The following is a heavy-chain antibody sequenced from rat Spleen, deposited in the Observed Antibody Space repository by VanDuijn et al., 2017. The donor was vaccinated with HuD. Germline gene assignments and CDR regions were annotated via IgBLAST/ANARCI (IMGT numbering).Heavy chain of an antibody. CDR1: GFTFSDYD. J-gene: IGHJ2*01. V-gene: IGHV5S23*01. D-gene: IGHD1-11*01. CDR2: ISPSGGTT. Sequence: EVQLVESDGGLVQPGRSLTLSCAASGFTFSDYDMAWVRQAPTKGLEWVASISPSGGTTYYRDSVKGRFTVSRDDAKSTLYLQMDSLGSEDTATYYCTKSGEALDYWGQGVMVTVSS. CDR3: TKSGEALDY.